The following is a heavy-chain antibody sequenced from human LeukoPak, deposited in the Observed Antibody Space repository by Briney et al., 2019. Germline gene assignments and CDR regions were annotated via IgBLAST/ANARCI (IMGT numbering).Heavy chain of an antibody. Sequence: PGGSLRLSCAASGFTVSSNYMSWVRQAPGKGLEWVSVIYSGGSTYYADSVKGRFTISRDNSKNTLYLQMNSLRSEDTAVYYCASENGDYSGHWFDPWGQGTLVTVSS. V-gene: IGHV3-53*05. CDR1: GFTVSSNY. CDR2: IYSGGST. CDR3: ASENGDYSGHWFDP. D-gene: IGHD4-17*01. J-gene: IGHJ5*02.